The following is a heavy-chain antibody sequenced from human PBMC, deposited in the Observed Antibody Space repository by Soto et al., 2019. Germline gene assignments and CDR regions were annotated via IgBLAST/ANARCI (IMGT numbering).Heavy chain of an antibody. CDR1: GFPFDDHA. V-gene: IGHV3-9*01. J-gene: IGHJ6*03. Sequence: DVQLVESGGGLAQPGTSLRLSCAASGFPFDDHAMHWVRQAPGKGLEWVSGISWNSDNIAYADSVKGRFTISRDNAKSSLYLQMNSLRSEDTALYYCARDVYSGPEDLYYYYMDVWGRGTTVTVSS. CDR3: ARDVYSGPEDLYYYYMDV. D-gene: IGHD1-26*01. CDR2: ISWNSDNI.